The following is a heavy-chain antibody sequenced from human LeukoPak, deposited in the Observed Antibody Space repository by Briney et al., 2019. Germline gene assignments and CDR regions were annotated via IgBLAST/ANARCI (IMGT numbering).Heavy chain of an antibody. D-gene: IGHD3-22*01. CDR2: ISAYNGNT. Sequence: ASVKVSCKASGYTFTSYGISWVRQAPGQGLEWMGWISAYNGNTNYAQKLQGRVTMTTDTSTSTAYMELRSLRSDDTAVYYCAIAGDRKKYYYDSSGYYHFDYWGQGTLVTVSS. V-gene: IGHV1-18*01. CDR1: GYTFTSYG. J-gene: IGHJ4*02. CDR3: AIAGDRKKYYYDSSGYYHFDY.